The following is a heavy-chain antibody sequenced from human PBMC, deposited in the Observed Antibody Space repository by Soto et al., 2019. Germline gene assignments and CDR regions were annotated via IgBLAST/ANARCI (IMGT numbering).Heavy chain of an antibody. CDR1: GFTFTSFA. J-gene: IGHJ4*02. CDR3: ERRLTKTVSALGY. D-gene: IGHD2-8*01. CDR2: ISENGVNK. Sequence: QVQLVESGGGVVQTGASLRLSCSASGFTFTSFAIHWVRQAPGKGLEWVAVISENGVNKYSAESVRGRFVISRDNSKNTVELEMNSLRPEDTAIYFCERRLTKTVSALGYWGQGTLVTVSS. V-gene: IGHV3-30*09.